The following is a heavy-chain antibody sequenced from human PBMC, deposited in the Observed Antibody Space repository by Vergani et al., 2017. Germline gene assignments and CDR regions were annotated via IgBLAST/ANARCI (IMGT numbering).Heavy chain of an antibody. CDR3: ARVSPGDNSGWEPFDY. D-gene: IGHD6-19*01. CDR1: GGTFSSYA. CDR2: IIPIIRLA. V-gene: IGHV1-69*04. J-gene: IGHJ4*02. Sequence: QAQLGQSDSEVKKPGSSVKVSCKASGGTFSSYAISWVRQAPGQGLEWMGRIIPIIRLATSAQKFQDRVKITGDTSTNTVYMEMNNLRSEDTAVYYCARVSPGDNSGWEPFDYWGQGTLVTVSS.